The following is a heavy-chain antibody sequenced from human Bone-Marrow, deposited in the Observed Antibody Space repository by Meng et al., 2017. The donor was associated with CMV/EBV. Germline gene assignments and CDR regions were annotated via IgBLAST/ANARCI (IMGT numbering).Heavy chain of an antibody. V-gene: IGHV4-39*01. J-gene: IGHJ6*02. CDR3: ARHYYYYGMDV. CDR2: IYYSGST. CDR1: GGSISSSSYY. Sequence: SCTVSGGSISSSSYYWGWIRQPPGKGLEWIGSIYYSGSTYYNPSLKSRVTISVDTSKNQFSLKLSSVTAADTAVYYCARHYYYYGMDVWGQGTTVTVSS.